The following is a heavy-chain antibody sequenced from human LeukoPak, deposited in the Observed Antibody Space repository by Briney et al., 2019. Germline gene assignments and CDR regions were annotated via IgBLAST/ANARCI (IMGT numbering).Heavy chain of an antibody. D-gene: IGHD1-26*01. CDR2: IIPIFGTA. CDR1: GGTFSSYA. V-gene: IGHV1-69*05. CDR3: AKGQSGTYPRVHFDY. J-gene: IGHJ4*02. Sequence: SVTVSCKASGGTFSSYAISWVRQAPGQGLEWMGGIIPIFGTANYAQKFQGRVTITTDESTSTAYMELRSLRSEDPAVYYCAKGQSGTYPRVHFDYWGQGTLVTVSS.